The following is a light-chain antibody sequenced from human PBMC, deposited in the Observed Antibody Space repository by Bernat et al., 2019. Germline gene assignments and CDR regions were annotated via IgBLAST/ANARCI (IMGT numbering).Light chain of an antibody. V-gene: IGLV2-8*01. CDR1: SSDVGGYNY. J-gene: IGLJ3*02. CDR2: EVT. Sequence: QSALTQPPSASGSPGQSVAISCTGTSSDVGGYNYVSWYQQHPGKAPKLLIYEVTQRPSGVPDRFSGSKSGNTASLTVSGLQAEDEADYYCSSFAGSHNWVFGGGTKLTVL. CDR3: SSFAGSHNWV.